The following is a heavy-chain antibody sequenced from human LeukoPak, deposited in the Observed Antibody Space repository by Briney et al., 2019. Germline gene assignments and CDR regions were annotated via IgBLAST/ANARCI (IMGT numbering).Heavy chain of an antibody. Sequence: ASVKVSCKASGGSFNSNVFSWVRQAPGQGLEWMGGIVPIFGKTKYAQKFQGRVTFSTDESTSTACMELSSLRSEDTAVYYCGRGWGMPAPTTWLDPWGQGTLVTVSS. V-gene: IGHV1-69*05. CDR3: GRGWGMPAPTTWLDP. D-gene: IGHD2-8*01. J-gene: IGHJ5*02. CDR2: IVPIFGKT. CDR1: GGSFNSNV.